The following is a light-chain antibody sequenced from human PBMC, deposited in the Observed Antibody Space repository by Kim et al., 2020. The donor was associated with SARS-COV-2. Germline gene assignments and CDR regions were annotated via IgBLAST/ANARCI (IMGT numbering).Light chain of an antibody. CDR1: QSISGW. Sequence: SASVGDRVTITCRASQSISGWLAWYQQRPGKAPKLVIYDASSLESGVPSRFSGSGSGAEFTLTISSLQPDDFATYYCQHYYSYPYTFGQGTKLEI. J-gene: IGKJ2*01. CDR2: DAS. V-gene: IGKV1-5*01. CDR3: QHYYSYPYT.